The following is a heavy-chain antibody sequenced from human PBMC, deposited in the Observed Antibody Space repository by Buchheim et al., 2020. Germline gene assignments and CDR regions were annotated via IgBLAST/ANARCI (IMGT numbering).Heavy chain of an antibody. CDR2: IYYSGST. J-gene: IGHJ4*02. D-gene: IGHD5-24*01. CDR3: ARDTNLFNLEMATTDY. CDR1: GGSISSSSYY. Sequence: QLQLQESGPGLVKPSETLSLTCTVSGGSISSSSYYWGWIRPPPGKGLEWIGSIYYSGSTYYNPSLKRRVTISVDTSKHHFSLKLSSVTAADTAVYYCARDTNLFNLEMATTDYWGQGTL. V-gene: IGHV4-39*07.